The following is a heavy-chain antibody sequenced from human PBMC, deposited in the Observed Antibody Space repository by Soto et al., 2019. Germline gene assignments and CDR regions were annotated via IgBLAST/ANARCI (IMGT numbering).Heavy chain of an antibody. CDR2: IYSGGST. D-gene: IGHD1-26*01. J-gene: IGHJ6*02. Sequence: PVGSLRLSCAASGFTVSSNYMSWVRQAPGKGLEWVSVIYSGGSTYYADSVKGRFTISRDNSKNTLYLQMNSLRAEDTAVYYCAASRGELYYYGMDVWGQGTTVTVSS. CDR1: GFTVSSNY. CDR3: AASRGELYYYGMDV. V-gene: IGHV3-53*01.